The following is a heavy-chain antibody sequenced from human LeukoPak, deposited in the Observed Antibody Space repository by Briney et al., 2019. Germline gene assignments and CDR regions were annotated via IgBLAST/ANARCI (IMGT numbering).Heavy chain of an antibody. J-gene: IGHJ4*02. V-gene: IGHV1-69*13. CDR2: IIPIFGTA. CDR3: ASRLYCSNTRCRNFPFAY. CDR1: GGTFSSYA. Sequence: SVKVSCKASGGTFSSYAINWVRQAPGQGLEWMGGIIPIFGTANYAQKFQDRVTITADESTSTAYMELSSLRSEDTAIYYCASRLYCSNTRCRNFPFAYWGQGTPVTVSS. D-gene: IGHD2-2*01.